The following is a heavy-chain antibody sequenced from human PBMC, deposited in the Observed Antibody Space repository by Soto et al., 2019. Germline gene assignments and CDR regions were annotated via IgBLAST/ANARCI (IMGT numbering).Heavy chain of an antibody. D-gene: IGHD5-18*01. J-gene: IGHJ4*02. CDR3: ARQRTAIEMYYFDY. CDR1: GGSISSSSYY. Sequence: QLQLQESGPGLVKPSETLSLTCTVSGGSISSSSYYWGWIRQPPGKGLEWIGSIYYSGSTYYNPYLKSRVTISVDTSQNQFSLKLSSVTAADTAVYYCARQRTAIEMYYFDYWGQGTLVNVSS. V-gene: IGHV4-39*01. CDR2: IYYSGST.